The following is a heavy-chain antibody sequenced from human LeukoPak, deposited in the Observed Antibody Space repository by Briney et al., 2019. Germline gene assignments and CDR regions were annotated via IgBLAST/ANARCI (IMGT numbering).Heavy chain of an antibody. D-gene: IGHD1-26*01. CDR1: EFTFSSYG. Sequence: TGESLRLSCVASEFTFSSYGMSWVRQAPEKGLEWVSTISGSGGGTYYADSVKGRFTISRDDSKNTLYLQMNSLRAEDTAVYYCVKDLGRYRNNCFDYWGQGTLVTVSS. V-gene: IGHV3-23*01. CDR2: ISGSGGGT. J-gene: IGHJ4*02. CDR3: VKDLGRYRNNCFDY.